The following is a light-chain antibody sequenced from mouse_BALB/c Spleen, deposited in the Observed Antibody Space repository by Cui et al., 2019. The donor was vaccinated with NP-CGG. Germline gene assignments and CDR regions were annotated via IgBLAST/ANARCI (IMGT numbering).Light chain of an antibody. CDR2: GTN. CDR1: TGAVTTNNF. J-gene: IGLJ1*01. Sequence: QAVVTQESALTTSPGDTVTLTCRSSTGAVTTNNFANWVQEKPDQLFTGLIGGTNNRAPGVPARFSGSLIGDKAALTITGALTEDEAIYFCALWYSNHWVFGGGTRLTVL. V-gene: IGLV1*01. CDR3: ALWYSNHWV.